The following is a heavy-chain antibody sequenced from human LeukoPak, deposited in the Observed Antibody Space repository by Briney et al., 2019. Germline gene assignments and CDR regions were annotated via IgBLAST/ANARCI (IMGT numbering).Heavy chain of an antibody. V-gene: IGHV4-34*01. D-gene: IGHD2/OR15-2a*01. CDR2: INHSGST. CDR3: ARLSTEAYGMDV. Sequence: PSETLSLTCAVYGGSFSGYYWSWIRQPPGKGLEWIGEINHSGSTNYNPSLKSRVTISVDTSKNQFSLKLSSVTAADTAVYYCARLSTEAYGMDVWGQGTTVTVSS. CDR1: GGSFSGYY. J-gene: IGHJ6*02.